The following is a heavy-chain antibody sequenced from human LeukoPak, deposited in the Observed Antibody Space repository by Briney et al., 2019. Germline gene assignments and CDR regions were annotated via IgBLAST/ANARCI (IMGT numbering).Heavy chain of an antibody. CDR2: ISYSGST. D-gene: IGHD3-22*01. Sequence: SETLSLTCSVSGGSISTYYWSWIRQPPGKGLEWIGYISYSGSTYYNPSLKSRVTISVDTSKNQFSLKLSSVTAADTAVYYCARDPTYYYDSSGYYYVGWFDPWGQGTLVTVSS. CDR1: GGSISTYY. J-gene: IGHJ5*02. CDR3: ARDPTYYYDSSGYYYVGWFDP. V-gene: IGHV4-59*12.